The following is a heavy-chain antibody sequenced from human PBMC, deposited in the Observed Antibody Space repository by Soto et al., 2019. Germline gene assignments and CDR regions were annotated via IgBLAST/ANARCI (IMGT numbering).Heavy chain of an antibody. J-gene: IGHJ5*02. CDR3: AKDERALLWFGEPNWFDP. CDR1: GFTFSSYA. Sequence: PGGSLRLSCAASGFTFSSYAMSWVRQAPGKGLEWVSAISGSGGSTYYADSVKGRFTISRDNSKNTLYLQMNSLRAEDTAVYYCAKDERALLWFGEPNWFDPWGQGTLVTVSS. CDR2: ISGSGGST. D-gene: IGHD3-10*01. V-gene: IGHV3-23*01.